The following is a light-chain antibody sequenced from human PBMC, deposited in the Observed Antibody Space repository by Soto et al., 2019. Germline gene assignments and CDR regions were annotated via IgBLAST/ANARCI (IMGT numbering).Light chain of an antibody. J-gene: IGKJ5*01. CDR2: AAS. Sequence: IQMTQSPSSLSVYVGARVTITCRASQSIGTYLYWYQQKPGEAPKLLIYAASTLQSGVPSSFRGSGSGTEFTLTISSLQPEDFATYYCQQLNSYPITFGQGTRLEIK. CDR3: QQLNSYPIT. V-gene: IGKV1-9*01. CDR1: QSIGTY.